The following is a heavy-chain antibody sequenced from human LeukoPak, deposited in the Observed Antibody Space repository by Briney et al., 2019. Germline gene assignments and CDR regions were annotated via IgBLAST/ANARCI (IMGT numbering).Heavy chain of an antibody. D-gene: IGHD1-26*01. CDR2: MYSGGST. CDR3: AKDRKRWEYSFDS. J-gene: IGHJ4*02. V-gene: IGHV3-66*01. Sequence: PGGSLRLSCAASGFTVSSNYLSWVRQAPGKGLEWFSVMYSGGSTYYADSVKGRFTISRDNSKNTLYLQKNSLRAEDTAVYYCAKDRKRWEYSFDSWGQGTLVTVSS. CDR1: GFTVSSNY.